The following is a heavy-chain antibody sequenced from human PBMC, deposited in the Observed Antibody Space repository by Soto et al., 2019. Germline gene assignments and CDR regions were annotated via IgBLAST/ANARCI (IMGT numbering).Heavy chain of an antibody. CDR2: ISSSSSYI. V-gene: IGHV3-21*01. CDR3: ARAGLGELSFHFDY. D-gene: IGHD3-16*02. Sequence: GGCLRRSSAASGFTFSSYSMNWVRQAPGKGLEWVSSISSSSSYIYYADSVKGRFTISRDNAKNSLYLQMNSLRAEDTAVYYCARAGLGELSFHFDYWGQGTLVTVSS. CDR1: GFTFSSYS. J-gene: IGHJ4*02.